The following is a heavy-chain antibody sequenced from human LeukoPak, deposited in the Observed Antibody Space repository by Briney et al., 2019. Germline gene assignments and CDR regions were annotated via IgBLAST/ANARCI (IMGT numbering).Heavy chain of an antibody. CDR1: GFTFSNYW. CDR3: ARGTRPFAYYYYYMDV. V-gene: IGHV3-7*01. CDR2: IKQDGSEK. Sequence: GGSLRLSCAASGFTFSNYWMSWVRQAPGKGLEWVANIKQDGSEKYYVDSVKGRFTISRDNAKNSLYLQMNSLRAEDTAVYYCARGTRPFAYYYYYMDVWGKGTTVTISS. J-gene: IGHJ6*03. D-gene: IGHD2-2*01.